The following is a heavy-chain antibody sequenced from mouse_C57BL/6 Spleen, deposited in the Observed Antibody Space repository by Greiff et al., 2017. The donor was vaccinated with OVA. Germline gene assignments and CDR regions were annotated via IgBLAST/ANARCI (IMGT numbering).Heavy chain of an antibody. CDR1: GFTFTSYW. D-gene: IGHD2-2*01. V-gene: IGHV1-53*01. Sequence: QVQLQQPGTELVKPGASVQLSCTASGFTFTSYWLHWVLQRPGPGLAWIGNINPSNGGTNYNEKFKSKATLTVDKSSSTAYMQLSSLTSEDSAVYYCARIYYGYDWYFDVWGTGTTVTVSS. J-gene: IGHJ1*03. CDR3: ARIYYGYDWYFDV. CDR2: INPSNGGT.